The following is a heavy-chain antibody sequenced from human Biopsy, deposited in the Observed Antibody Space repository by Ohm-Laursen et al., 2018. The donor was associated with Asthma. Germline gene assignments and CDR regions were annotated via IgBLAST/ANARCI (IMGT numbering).Heavy chain of an antibody. CDR2: IHYSGST. V-gene: IGHV4-30-4*01. D-gene: IGHD6-19*01. CDR3: ARASVAASSNWFDP. J-gene: IGHJ5*02. Sequence: SETPSLTWTVSGGSIKTDDHYRSWLRQPPGKGLEWVGFIHYSGSTSYNPSLKGGVTISVDTSKNQFSLKLSSVTAADTAVYYCARASVAASSNWFDPWGQGTLVTVSS. CDR1: GGSIKTDDHY.